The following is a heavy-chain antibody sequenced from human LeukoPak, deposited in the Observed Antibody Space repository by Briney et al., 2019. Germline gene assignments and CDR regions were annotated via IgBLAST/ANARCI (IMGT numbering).Heavy chain of an antibody. CDR3: ARATPRYSCGYVNPTYYYYYMDV. CDR2: INHSGST. D-gene: IGHD5-18*01. Sequence: SETLSLTCAVYGGSFSGYYWSWIRQPPGKGLEWIGEINHSGSTNYNPSLKSRVTISVDTSKNQFSLKLSSVTAADTAVYYCARATPRYSCGYVNPTYYYYYMDVWGKGTTVTVSS. J-gene: IGHJ6*03. V-gene: IGHV4-34*01. CDR1: GGSFSGYY.